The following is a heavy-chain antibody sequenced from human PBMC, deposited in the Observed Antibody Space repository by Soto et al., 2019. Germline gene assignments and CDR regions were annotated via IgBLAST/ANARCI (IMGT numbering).Heavy chain of an antibody. V-gene: IGHV3-64D*06. D-gene: IGHD1-26*01. Sequence: PGGSLRLSCSASGFNLKDYGMHWVRQAPGKGREQVAASTYVGGTPYYAQSVKGRFTVSRDNSKNTLYLQMGSLRPEDTGTYFCVKDYSHGRFPDYWGQGTLVTVSS. CDR2: STYVGGTP. CDR1: GFNLKDYG. CDR3: VKDYSHGRFPDY. J-gene: IGHJ4*02.